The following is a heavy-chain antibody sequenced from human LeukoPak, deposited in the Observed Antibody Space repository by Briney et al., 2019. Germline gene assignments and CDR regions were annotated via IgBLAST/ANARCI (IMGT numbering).Heavy chain of an antibody. V-gene: IGHV4-59*01. J-gene: IGHJ6*02. Sequence: WVRQPPGKGLEWIGYIYYSGSTNYNPSLKSRVTISVDTSKNQFSLKLSSVTAADTAVYYCARVYYDILTGYSYMDVWGQGTTVTVSS. CDR2: IYYSGST. CDR3: ARVYYDILTGYSYMDV. D-gene: IGHD3-9*01.